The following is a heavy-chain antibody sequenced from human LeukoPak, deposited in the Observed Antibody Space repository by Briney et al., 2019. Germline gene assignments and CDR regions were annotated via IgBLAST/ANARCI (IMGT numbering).Heavy chain of an antibody. J-gene: IGHJ5*02. V-gene: IGHV4-4*09. CDR2: IYTSGST. CDR1: GGSISSYY. Sequence: SETLSLTCTVSGGSISSYYWSWIRQPPGKGLEWIGYIYTSGSTNYNPSLKSRVTISVDTSKNQFSLKLSSVTAADTAVYYCARQVSSSQYNWFDPWGQGTLVTVSS. CDR3: ARQVSSSQYNWFDP. D-gene: IGHD6-6*01.